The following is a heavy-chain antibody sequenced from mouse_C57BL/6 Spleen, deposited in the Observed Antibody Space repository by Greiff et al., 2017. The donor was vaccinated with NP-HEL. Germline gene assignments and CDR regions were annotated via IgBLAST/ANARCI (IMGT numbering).Heavy chain of an antibody. CDR2: IDPETGGT. CDR3: TRGGITTVVATYYVDY. J-gene: IGHJ2*01. Sequence: VQLQQSGAELVRPGASVTLFCKASGYTFTDYEMHWVKQTPVHGLEWIGAIDPETGGTAYNQKFKGKATLTADKSSSTAYMELRSLTSEDSAVYYCTRGGITTVVATYYVDYWGQGTTLTVSS. V-gene: IGHV1-15*01. D-gene: IGHD1-1*01. CDR1: GYTFTDYE.